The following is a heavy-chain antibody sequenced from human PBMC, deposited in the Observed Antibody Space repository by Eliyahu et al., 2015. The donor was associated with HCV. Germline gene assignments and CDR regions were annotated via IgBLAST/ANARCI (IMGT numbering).Heavy chain of an antibody. D-gene: IGHD2-2*01. CDR1: GFTFSXXA. V-gene: IGHV3-23*01. CDR3: AKGVPAANHYFDY. CDR2: ISGSGGST. Sequence: EVQLLESGGGLVQPGGSXRLXCAXSGFTFSXXALXWVRQAPGKGLEWVSAISGSGGSTYYADSVKGRFTISRDNSKNTLYLQMDSLKAEDTAVYYCAKGVPAANHYFDYWGRGTLVTVSS. J-gene: IGHJ4*02.